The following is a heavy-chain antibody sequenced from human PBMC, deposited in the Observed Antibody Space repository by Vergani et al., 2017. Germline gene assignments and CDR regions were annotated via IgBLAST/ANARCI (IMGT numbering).Heavy chain of an antibody. CDR2: IIPIFGTA. CDR1: GGTFSSYA. CDR3: AYGPQNYDSWTGYRPSNWFDP. V-gene: IGHV1-69*01. J-gene: IGHJ5*02. Sequence: QVQLVQSGAEVKKPGSSVKVSCKASGGTFSSYAISWVRQAPGQGLEWMGGIIPIFGTANYAQKFQGRVTITADESTSTAYMELSSLRSEDTAVYYCAYGPQNYDSWTGYRPSNWFDPWGQGTLVTVSS. D-gene: IGHD3-9*01.